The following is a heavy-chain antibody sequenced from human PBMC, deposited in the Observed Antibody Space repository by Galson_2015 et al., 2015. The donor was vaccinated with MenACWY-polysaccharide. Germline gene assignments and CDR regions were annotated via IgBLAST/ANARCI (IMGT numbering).Heavy chain of an antibody. D-gene: IGHD2/OR15-2a*01. CDR3: ARHVIGGGYFDY. CDR2: ITGGNGDT. Sequence: VKVSCKASGYTFSRYPMHWVRQDPGQRIEWMGWITGGNGDTKYSEKFQGRVTITKDTSANTVYMELSSLRYEDTAVYYCARHVIGGGYFDYWGQGTLVTVSP. V-gene: IGHV1-3*01. J-gene: IGHJ4*02. CDR1: GYTFSRYP.